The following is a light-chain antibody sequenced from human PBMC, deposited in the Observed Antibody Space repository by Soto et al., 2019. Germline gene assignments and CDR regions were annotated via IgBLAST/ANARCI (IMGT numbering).Light chain of an antibody. CDR3: QQRSNWLVT. CDR1: QSVSSY. Sequence: EIVLTQSPATLSLSPGERATLSCRARQSVSSYLAWYQQKPGQAPRLLIYDASNRATGIPARFSGSGSGTDFTLTISSLEPEDFAVYYCQQRSNWLVTFGGGTKVEIK. CDR2: DAS. V-gene: IGKV3-11*01. J-gene: IGKJ4*01.